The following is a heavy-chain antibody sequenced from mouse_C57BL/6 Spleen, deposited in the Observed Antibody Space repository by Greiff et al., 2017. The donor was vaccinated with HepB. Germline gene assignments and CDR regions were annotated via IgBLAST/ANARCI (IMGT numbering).Heavy chain of an antibody. CDR3: ARSPITTVVARAMDY. Sequence: VQLQQSGAELVKPGASVKISCKASGYAFSSYWMNWVKQRPGKGLEWIGQIYPGDGDTNYNGKFKGKATLTADKSSSTAYMQLSSLTSEDSAVYCCARSPITTVVARAMDYWGQGTSVTVSS. CDR1: GYAFSSYW. CDR2: IYPGDGDT. J-gene: IGHJ4*01. V-gene: IGHV1-80*01. D-gene: IGHD1-1*01.